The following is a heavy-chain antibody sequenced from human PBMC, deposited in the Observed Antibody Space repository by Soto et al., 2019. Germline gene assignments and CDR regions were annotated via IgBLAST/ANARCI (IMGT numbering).Heavy chain of an antibody. CDR1: GFTFSSYG. Sequence: PGGSLRLSCAAAGFTFSSYGMHWVRQAPGKGLEWVAVIWYDGSNKYYADSVKGRFTISRDNSKNTMYLQMNSLRDEDTAVYYCARDLRDIAKLPLHHRGPGTLVTVPS. J-gene: IGHJ1*01. CDR3: ARDLRDIAKLPLHH. CDR2: IWYDGSNK. V-gene: IGHV3-33*01. D-gene: IGHD2-15*01.